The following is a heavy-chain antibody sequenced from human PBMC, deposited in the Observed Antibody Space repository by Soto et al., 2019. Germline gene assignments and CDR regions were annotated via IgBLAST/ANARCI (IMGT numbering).Heavy chain of an antibody. CDR2: IYYSGRT. Sequence: SETLSLTCIVSGESISSSSYYWGWIRQPPGRGLEWIGSIYYSGRTYYNPSFKSRVTISIDTSKNQFSLKLSSVTATDTAVYYCARQRTTVVTQAYFDHWGQGALVTVSS. J-gene: IGHJ4*02. V-gene: IGHV4-39*01. D-gene: IGHD2-21*02. CDR1: GESISSSSYY. CDR3: ARQRTTVVTQAYFDH.